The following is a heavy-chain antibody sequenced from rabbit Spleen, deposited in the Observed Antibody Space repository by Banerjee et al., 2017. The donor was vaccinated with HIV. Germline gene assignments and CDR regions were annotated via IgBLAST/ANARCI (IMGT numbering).Heavy chain of an antibody. D-gene: IGHD8-1*01. J-gene: IGHJ6*01. CDR2: IEGGSSAFS. CDR3: ARDSGSSFSSYGMDL. CDR1: GVSFSSNHY. V-gene: IGHV1S45*01. Sequence: QEQLVESGGGLVQPGASLRLTCTASGVSFSSNHYMCWVRQAPGKGLEWIACIEGGSSAFSYFASWAKGRFTISKTSSTTVTLQMTSLTAADTATYFCARDSGSSFSSYGMDLWGPGTLVTVS.